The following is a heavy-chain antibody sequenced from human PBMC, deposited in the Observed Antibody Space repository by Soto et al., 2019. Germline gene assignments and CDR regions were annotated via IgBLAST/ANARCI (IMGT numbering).Heavy chain of an antibody. CDR1: GFTFSSYA. D-gene: IGHD2-15*01. J-gene: IGHJ4*02. CDR3: ASIVVVAATHYFDY. CDR2: ISYDGSNK. Sequence: GGSLRLSCAASGFTFSSYAMHWVRQAPGKGLEWVAVISYDGSNKYYADSVKGRFTISRDNSKNTLYLQMNSLRAEDTAVYYCASIVVVAATHYFDYWGQGTLVTVSS. V-gene: IGHV3-30-3*01.